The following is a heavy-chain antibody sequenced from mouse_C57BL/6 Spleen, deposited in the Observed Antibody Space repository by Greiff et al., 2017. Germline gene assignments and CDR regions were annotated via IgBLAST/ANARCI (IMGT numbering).Heavy chain of an antibody. CDR1: GYTFTDYY. D-gene: IGHD1-1*01. Sequence: VQLQQSGPELVKPGASVKISCKASGYTFTDYYMNWVKQSHGKSLEWIGDINPNNGGTSYNQKFKGKATLTVDKSSSTAYMELRSLTSEDSAVYCCARAEDYYGSSPAWFAYWGQGTLVTVSA. CDR3: ARAEDYYGSSPAWFAY. V-gene: IGHV1-26*01. J-gene: IGHJ3*01. CDR2: INPNNGGT.